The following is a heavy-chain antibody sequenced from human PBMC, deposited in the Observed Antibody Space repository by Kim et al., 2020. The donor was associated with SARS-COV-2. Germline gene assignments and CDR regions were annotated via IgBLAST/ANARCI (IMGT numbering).Heavy chain of an antibody. D-gene: IGHD3-10*01. J-gene: IGHJ6*02. V-gene: IGHV3-33*06. Sequence: GGSLRLSCAASGFTFSSYGMHWVRQAPGKGLEWVAVIWYDGSNKYYADSVKGRFTISRDNSKNTLYLQMNSLRAEDTAVYYCAKQELGKPTYYYGSNYYYYYGMDVWGQGTTVTVSS. CDR2: IWYDGSNK. CDR3: AKQELGKPTYYYGSNYYYYYGMDV. CDR1: GFTFSSYG.